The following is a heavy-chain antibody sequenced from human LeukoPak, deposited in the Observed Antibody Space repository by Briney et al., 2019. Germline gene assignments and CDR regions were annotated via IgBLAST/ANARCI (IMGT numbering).Heavy chain of an antibody. J-gene: IGHJ4*02. CDR2: INHSGST. D-gene: IGHD6-13*01. Sequence: SETLSLTCAVYGGSFSGYYWSWIRQPPGKGLEWIGEINHSGSTNYNPSLKSRVTISVDTSRNQFSLKLSSVTAADTAVYYCARRIAAAGTDFDYWGQGTLVTVSS. CDR3: ARRIAAAGTDFDY. V-gene: IGHV4-34*01. CDR1: GGSFSGYY.